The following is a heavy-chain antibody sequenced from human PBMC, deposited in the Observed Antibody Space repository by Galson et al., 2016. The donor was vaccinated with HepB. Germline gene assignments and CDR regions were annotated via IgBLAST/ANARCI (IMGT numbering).Heavy chain of an antibody. D-gene: IGHD2-15*01. CDR2: INHSGFT. CDR1: GGSFNAYY. J-gene: IGHJ5*02. Sequence: SETLSLTCSVSGGSFNAYYWSWIRQSPGKGLEWIGEINHSGFTKYNPSLKSRVTISVDTSKTQFSLKLTSMTAADTAVYYCARVVVAATNWFDTWGQGTLVTVSS. V-gene: IGHV4-34*01. CDR3: ARVVVAATNWFDT.